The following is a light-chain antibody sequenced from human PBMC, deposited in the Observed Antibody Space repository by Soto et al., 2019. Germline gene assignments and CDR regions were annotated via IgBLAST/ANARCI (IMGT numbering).Light chain of an antibody. CDR2: AAS. V-gene: IGKV1-9*01. J-gene: IGKJ4*01. Sequence: IQLTQSSSSLSASVGDRVTITCRASQGISSYLAWYQQKPGKAPKLLIYAASTLQSGVPSRFSGSASGTDFTLTISSLQPEDFATYYCQQLSSYPITFGGGTKVEIK. CDR3: QQLSSYPIT. CDR1: QGISSY.